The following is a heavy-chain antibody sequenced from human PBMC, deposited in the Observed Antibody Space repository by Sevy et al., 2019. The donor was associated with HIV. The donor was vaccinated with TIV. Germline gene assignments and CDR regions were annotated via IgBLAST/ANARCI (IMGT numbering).Heavy chain of an antibody. J-gene: IGHJ6*02. CDR2: IITLFGTA. D-gene: IGHD5-12*01. CDR3: AKGEWLRSGGLRGDGMDA. Sequence: ASVKVSCKASGGTFSNYVFSWVRQAPGQGPEWMGGIITLFGTANYAQKFQGRVTITADESTSSAYMELSSLRSEDTAVYYWAKGEWLRSGGLRGDGMDAWGQGTTVTVSS. CDR1: GGTFSNYV. V-gene: IGHV1-69*13.